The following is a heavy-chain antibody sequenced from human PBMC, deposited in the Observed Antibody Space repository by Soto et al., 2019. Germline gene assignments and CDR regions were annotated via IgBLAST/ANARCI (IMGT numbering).Heavy chain of an antibody. CDR2: INAGNGNT. CDR1: GYTFTSYA. J-gene: IGHJ4*02. Sequence: QVQLVQSGAEEKKPGASVKVSCKASGYTFTSYAMHWVRQAPGQRLEWMGWINAGNGNTKYSQKFQGRVTITRDTSASTAYMELSSLRSEDTAVYYWARGTVVTHFDYWGQGTRVTVSS. D-gene: IGHD2-15*01. CDR3: ARGTVVTHFDY. V-gene: IGHV1-3*05.